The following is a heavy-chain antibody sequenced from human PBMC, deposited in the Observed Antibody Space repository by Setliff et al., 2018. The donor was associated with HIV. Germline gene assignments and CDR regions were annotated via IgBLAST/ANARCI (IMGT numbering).Heavy chain of an antibody. D-gene: IGHD6-19*01. CDR3: ARQPGYSSGWYFTASGFDP. V-gene: IGHV4-39*01. CDR2: IYYSGNT. J-gene: IGHJ5*02. CDR1: GGSFSGYY. Sequence: SETLSLTCAVYGGSFSGYYWGWIRQPPGKGLEWIGTIYYSGNTYYNPSLKSRVTISADTSKNEFFLKLTSVTAADTAVYYCARQPGYSSGWYFTASGFDPWGQGTLVTVSS.